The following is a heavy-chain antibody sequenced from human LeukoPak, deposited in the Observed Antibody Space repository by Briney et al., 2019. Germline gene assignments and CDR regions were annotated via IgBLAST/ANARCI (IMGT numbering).Heavy chain of an antibody. CDR2: IRADGSAQ. D-gene: IGHD3-9*01. V-gene: IGHV3-7*01. J-gene: IGHJ3*02. CDR1: EFTFSTYY. Sequence: GGSLRLSCAASEFTFSTYYMTWVRQAPGKGLEWVGSIRADGSAQFYVDSVRGRFTISRDNAKNSLYLQMNSLRAEDTAVYYCARETVTGKGVDIWGQGTMVTVSS. CDR3: ARETVTGKGVDI.